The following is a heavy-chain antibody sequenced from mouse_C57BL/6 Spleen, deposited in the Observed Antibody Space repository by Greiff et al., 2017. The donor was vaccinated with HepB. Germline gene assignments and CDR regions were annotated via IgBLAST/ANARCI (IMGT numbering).Heavy chain of an antibody. J-gene: IGHJ2*01. Sequence: EVQLQQSGPELVKPGASVKISCKASGYSFTGYYMNWVKQSPEKSLEWIGEINPSTGGTTYNQKFKAKATLTVDKSSSTAYMQLNGLTSEDSAVYYCARGGVFDYWGQGTTLTVSS. CDR3: ARGGVFDY. CDR1: GYSFTGYY. V-gene: IGHV1-42*01. CDR2: INPSTGGT.